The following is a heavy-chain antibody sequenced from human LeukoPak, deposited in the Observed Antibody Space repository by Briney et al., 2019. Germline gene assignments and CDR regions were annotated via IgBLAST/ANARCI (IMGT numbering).Heavy chain of an antibody. J-gene: IGHJ6*03. CDR2: ISSSSSYI. D-gene: IGHD6-19*01. CDR1: GFTFSSYS. Sequence: GGSLRLSCAASGFTFSSYSMNWVRQAPGKGPEWVSSISSSSSYIYYADSVKGRFTISRDNAKNSLYLQMNSLRAEDTALYYCAREGASSGWPYYYYYYYMDVWGKGTTVTVSS. CDR3: AREGASSGWPYYYYYYYMDV. V-gene: IGHV3-21*04.